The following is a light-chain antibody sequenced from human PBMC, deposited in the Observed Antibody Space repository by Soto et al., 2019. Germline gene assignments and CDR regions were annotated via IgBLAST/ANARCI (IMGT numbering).Light chain of an antibody. Sequence: EIVMTQSPATLSVSPGERATLSCRASQSVANRLAWYQHTPGQAPRLLIYGATYRATGVPAKFSGSGSGTEFTLTITSLQSEDFALYYCQQYIDWPRTFGQGTKVEI. V-gene: IGKV3-15*01. CDR2: GAT. CDR3: QQYIDWPRT. J-gene: IGKJ1*01. CDR1: QSVANR.